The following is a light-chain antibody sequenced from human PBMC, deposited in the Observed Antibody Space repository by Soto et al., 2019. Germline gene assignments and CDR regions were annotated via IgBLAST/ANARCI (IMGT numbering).Light chain of an antibody. J-gene: IGKJ1*01. CDR2: AGS. CDR3: QQSYSTVWR. Sequence: DVQMTQSPSSLSASVGDRVTITCRTSQSISSYLNWYQQKPGKAPNLLIYAGSSLQSGVPSRFKGSGFGTAFSVTMSSLQAEDFATYYCQQSYSTVWRFGQGTKVQIK. CDR1: QSISSY. V-gene: IGKV1-39*01.